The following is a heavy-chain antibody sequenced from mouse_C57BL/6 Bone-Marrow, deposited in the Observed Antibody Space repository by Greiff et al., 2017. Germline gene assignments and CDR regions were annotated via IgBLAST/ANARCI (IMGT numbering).Heavy chain of an antibody. V-gene: IGHV1-81*01. D-gene: IGHD2-4*01. CDR2: IYPRSGNT. CDR3: ASYLYDYPLYYYAMDY. CDR1: GYTFTSYG. Sequence: VKLVESGAELARPGASVKLSCKASGYTFTSYGISWVKQRTGQGLEWIGEIYPRSGNTYYNEKFKGKATLTASKASSTAYMELRSLTSEDSAVYFCASYLYDYPLYYYAMDYWGQGTSVTVSS. J-gene: IGHJ4*01.